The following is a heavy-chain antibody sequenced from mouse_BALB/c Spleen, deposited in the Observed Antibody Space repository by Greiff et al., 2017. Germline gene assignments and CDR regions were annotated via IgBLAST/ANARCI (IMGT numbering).Heavy chain of an antibody. V-gene: IGHV1-9*01. CDR2: ILPGSGST. CDR3: ARSPLNYGNYFYWYFDV. D-gene: IGHD2-1*01. CDR1: GYTFSSYW. Sequence: VQLQQSGAELMKPGASVKISCKATGYTFSSYWIEWVKQRPGHGLEWIGEILPGSGSTNYNEKFKGKATFTADTSSNTAYMQLSSLTSEDSAVYYCARSPLNYGNYFYWYFDVWGAGTTVTVSS. J-gene: IGHJ1*01.